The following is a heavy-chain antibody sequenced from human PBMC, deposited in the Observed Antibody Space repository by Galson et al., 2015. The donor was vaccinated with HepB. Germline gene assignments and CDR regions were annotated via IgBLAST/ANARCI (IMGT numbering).Heavy chain of an antibody. CDR1: GFTFSSYW. CDR3: AADLDDRYNIYDFEH. D-gene: IGHD1-1*01. J-gene: IGHJ4*02. V-gene: IGHV3-7*03. Sequence: SLRLSCAASGFTFSSYWMSWVRQAPGKGLEWVANIKQDGSEKYYVDSVKGRFTISRDNAKNSLYLQMNSLRSEDTAVYYCAADLDDRYNIYDFEHWGQGSLVHV. CDR2: IKQDGSEK.